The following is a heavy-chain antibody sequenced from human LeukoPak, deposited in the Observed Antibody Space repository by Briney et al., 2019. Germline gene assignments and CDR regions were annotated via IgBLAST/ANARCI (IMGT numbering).Heavy chain of an antibody. J-gene: IGHJ6*03. CDR2: IYYSGNS. V-gene: IGHV4-39*07. CDR1: GASISATNYY. Sequence: PSETLSLTCTVSGASISATNYYWGWIRQPPGKGLEWIGYIYYSGNSYYNPSLKSRVTISVDTSKNQFSLKLSSVTAANTAVYYCARDDPYYMDVWGKGTTVTVSS. CDR3: ARDDPYYMDV.